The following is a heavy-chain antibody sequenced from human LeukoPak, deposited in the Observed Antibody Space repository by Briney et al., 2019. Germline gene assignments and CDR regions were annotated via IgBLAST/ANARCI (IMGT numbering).Heavy chain of an antibody. Sequence: GSLRLSCAASGFTFSTYAVSWVRQTPDRGLEWVSTIGGSGETTYYADSVKGRFTTSRDNSKNMLFLQMNGLRAEDTAIYFCARQYYYNTSDAFDLWGQGTLVTMSS. CDR3: ARQYYYNTSDAFDL. CDR1: GFTFSTYA. V-gene: IGHV3-23*01. CDR2: IGGSGETT. J-gene: IGHJ3*01. D-gene: IGHD3-22*01.